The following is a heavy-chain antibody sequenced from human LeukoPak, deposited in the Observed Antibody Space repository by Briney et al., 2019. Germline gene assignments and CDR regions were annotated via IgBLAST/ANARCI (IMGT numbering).Heavy chain of an antibody. V-gene: IGHV4-59*01. CDR3: ARVSWFPGTSYYYMDV. D-gene: IGHD1-1*01. CDR1: GGSISRYY. J-gene: IGHJ6*03. CDR2: ISDSGTT. Sequence: SETLSLTCTVSGGSISRYYWSWIRQPPGKGLEWFGYISDSGTTNYNPSLKSRVTISVDTSKKEFSLKLSSLTAADTAVYYCARVSWFPGTSYYYMDVWGKGTTVTVSS.